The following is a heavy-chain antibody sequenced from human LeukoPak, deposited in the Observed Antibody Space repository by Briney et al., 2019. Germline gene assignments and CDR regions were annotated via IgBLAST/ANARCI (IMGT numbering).Heavy chain of an antibody. CDR2: ISWNSDDI. CDR3: AKSGVG. Sequence: PGRSLRLSCAASGLTFDHYAMHWVRHVPGKGLEWVSGISWNSDDIAYADSVRGRFTISRDNAKNSLYLQMNSLRTEDTAFYFCAKSGVGWGQGTLVIVSS. CDR1: GLTFDHYA. D-gene: IGHD3-10*01. J-gene: IGHJ4*02. V-gene: IGHV3-9*01.